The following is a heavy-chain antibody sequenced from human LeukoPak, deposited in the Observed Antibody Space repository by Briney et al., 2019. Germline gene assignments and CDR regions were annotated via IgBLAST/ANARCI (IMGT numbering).Heavy chain of an antibody. D-gene: IGHD6-13*01. V-gene: IGHV3-49*03. CDR3: TRASSSNPDYYYYYYMDV. CDR2: IRSKAYGGTT. J-gene: IGHJ6*03. Sequence: GSLRLSCTASGFTFGDYAMSWFRQAPGKGLEWVGFIRSKAYGGTTEYAASVKGRFTISRDDSKSIAYLQMNSLKTEDTAVYYCTRASSSNPDYYYYYYMDVWGKGTTVTVSS. CDR1: GFTFGDYA.